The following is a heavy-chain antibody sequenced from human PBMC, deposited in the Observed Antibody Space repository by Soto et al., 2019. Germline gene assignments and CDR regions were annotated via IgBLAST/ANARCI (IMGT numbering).Heavy chain of an antibody. CDR1: GGSISSGDYY. J-gene: IGHJ4*02. V-gene: IGHV4-30-4*01. D-gene: IGHD2-2*01. CDR3: ARVLVPAAGIDY. Sequence: SETLSLTCTVSGGSISSGDYYWSWIRQPPGKGLEWIGYIYYSGSTYYNPSLKSRVTISVDTSKNQFSLKLSSVTAADTAVYYCARVLVPAAGIDYWDQGTLVTVSS. CDR2: IYYSGST.